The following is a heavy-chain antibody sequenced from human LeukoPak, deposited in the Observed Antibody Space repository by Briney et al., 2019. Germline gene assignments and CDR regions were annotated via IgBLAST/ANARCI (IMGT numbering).Heavy chain of an antibody. D-gene: IGHD4-17*01. CDR2: ISYDGSNK. J-gene: IGHJ4*02. CDR3: AKEDYGDYFDY. Sequence: GRSLRLSCAASGFTFSSYGMHWVRQAPGKGLEWVAVISYDGSNKYYADSVKGRFTISRDNSKNTLYLQMNSLRAEDTAVCYCAKEDYGDYFDYWGQGTLVTVSS. V-gene: IGHV3-30*18. CDR1: GFTFSSYG.